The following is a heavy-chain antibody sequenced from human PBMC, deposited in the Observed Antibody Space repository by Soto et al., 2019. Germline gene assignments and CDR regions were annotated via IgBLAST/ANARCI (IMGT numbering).Heavy chain of an antibody. J-gene: IGHJ4*02. CDR1: RFPLSTSGMC. V-gene: IGHV2-5*01. CDR2: IYWNDDK. D-gene: IGHD3-16*01. CDR3: AHRRGSMITFGGVMAFDD. Sequence: XGPALATRAQTLATTLTLCRFPLSTSGMCVGWVTHPPVRALEWLALIYWNDDKRYSPSLKSSLTITKDTSKNQVVLTMTNMDPVDTATYYCAHRRGSMITFGGVMAFDDWGQGTLVTFSS.